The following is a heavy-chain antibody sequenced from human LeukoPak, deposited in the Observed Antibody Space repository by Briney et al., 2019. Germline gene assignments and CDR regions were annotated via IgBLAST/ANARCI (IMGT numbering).Heavy chain of an antibody. Sequence: SETLSLTCTVSGYSISSGYYWGWIRQPPGKGLEWIGSIYHSGSTYYNPSLKSRVTISVDTSKNQFSLKLSSVTAADTAVYYCASGAYDFWVKGAFDIWGQGTVVTVSS. CDR3: ASGAYDFWVKGAFDI. CDR1: GYSISSGYY. D-gene: IGHD3-3*01. V-gene: IGHV4-38-2*02. CDR2: IYHSGST. J-gene: IGHJ3*02.